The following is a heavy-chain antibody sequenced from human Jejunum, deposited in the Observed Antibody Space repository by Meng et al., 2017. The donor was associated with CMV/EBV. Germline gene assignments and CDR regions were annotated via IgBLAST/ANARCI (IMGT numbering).Heavy chain of an antibody. CDR3: AREACTTTSCSYDY. J-gene: IGHJ4*02. CDR1: GPIRSGGYY. Sequence: GPIRSGGYYWSWIRQHPGKGLEWSGDRHNSGSTKRNPSSASRVTMSVDTSKNQFSLKLSSVIAADTAVYYCAREACTTTSCSYDYWGQGARVTVSS. CDR2: RHNSGST. V-gene: IGHV4-31*02. D-gene: IGHD2-2*01.